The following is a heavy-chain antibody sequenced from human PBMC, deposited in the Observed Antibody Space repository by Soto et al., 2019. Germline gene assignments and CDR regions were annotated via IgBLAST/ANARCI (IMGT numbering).Heavy chain of an antibody. CDR3: AKGGGGQWLAQRLYRYFDL. V-gene: IGHV3-30*18. Sequence: QVQLVESGGGVVQPGRSLRLSCAASGFTFSSYGMHWVRQAPGKGLEWVAVISYDGSNKYYADSVKGRFTISRDNSKNTLYLQMNSLRAEDTAVYYCAKGGGGQWLAQRLYRYFDLWGRGTLVTVSS. CDR1: GFTFSSYG. D-gene: IGHD6-19*01. J-gene: IGHJ2*01. CDR2: ISYDGSNK.